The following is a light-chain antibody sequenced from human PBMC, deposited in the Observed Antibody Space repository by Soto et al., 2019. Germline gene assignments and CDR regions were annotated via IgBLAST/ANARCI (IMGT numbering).Light chain of an antibody. Sequence: EIVMTQSLATLSVSPGERATLSCRASQSVSSNLAWYQQKPGQAPRLLIYGASTRATGIPARFSGSGSGTEFTLTISSLQSEDFAVYYCQQYNNWPPEGTFGQGTKVDIK. J-gene: IGKJ1*01. CDR3: QQYNNWPPEGT. CDR2: GAS. V-gene: IGKV3-15*01. CDR1: QSVSSN.